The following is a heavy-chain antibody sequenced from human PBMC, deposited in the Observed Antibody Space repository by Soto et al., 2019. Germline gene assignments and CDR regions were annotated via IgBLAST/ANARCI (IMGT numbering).Heavy chain of an antibody. Sequence: QVQLQESGPGLVKPSQTLSLTCTVSGASITSGGYSWNWIRQHPGKGLEWIGEINHSGSTNYNPSLKSRITIAEDSSKNQFSLKLNSVTAADTAVYYCARGQLEPNWCDPWGQGTLVTVSS. D-gene: IGHD1-1*01. CDR3: ARGQLEPNWCDP. CDR1: GASITSGGYS. J-gene: IGHJ5*02. CDR2: INHSGST. V-gene: IGHV4-30-4*08.